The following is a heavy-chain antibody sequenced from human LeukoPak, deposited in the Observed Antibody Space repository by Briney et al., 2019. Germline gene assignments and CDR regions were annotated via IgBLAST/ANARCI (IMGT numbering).Heavy chain of an antibody. V-gene: IGHV4-30-4*01. J-gene: IGHJ4*02. Sequence: SETLSLTCTVSGGSISSGDYYWSWIRQPPGKGLEWIGYIYYSGSTYYNPSLKSRVTISVDTSKNQFSLRLSSVTAADTAVYYCARHWIVRAVFDYWGQGTLVTVSS. CDR3: ARHWIVRAVFDY. CDR1: GGSISSGDYY. CDR2: IYYSGST. D-gene: IGHD2/OR15-2a*01.